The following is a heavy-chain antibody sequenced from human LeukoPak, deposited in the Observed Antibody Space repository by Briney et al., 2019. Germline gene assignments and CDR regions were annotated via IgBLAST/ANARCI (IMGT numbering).Heavy chain of an antibody. J-gene: IGHJ3*02. CDR3: ARDFFSRVSSGWPHAFDI. Sequence: PGGSLRLSCAASGFTFSSYSMNWVRQAPGKGLEWVSSISSSSSYIYYADSVKGRFTISRDNAKNSLYLQMNSLRAEDTAVYYCARDFFSRVSSGWPHAFDIWGQGTMVTVSS. V-gene: IGHV3-21*01. CDR2: ISSSSSYI. D-gene: IGHD6-19*01. CDR1: GFTFSSYS.